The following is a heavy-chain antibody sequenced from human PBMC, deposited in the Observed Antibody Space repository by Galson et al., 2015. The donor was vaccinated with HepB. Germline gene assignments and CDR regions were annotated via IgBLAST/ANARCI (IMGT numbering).Heavy chain of an antibody. CDR3: ARLFLCSSGSCYYYPLDV. CDR2: INPNSGGT. D-gene: IGHD2-15*01. J-gene: IGHJ6*02. Sequence: SVKVSCKASGYTFIDYYIHWVRQAPGQGLEWMGWINPNSGGTDFAQRFQGRVTLTRDTSISTAYMELSRLRSDDTAVYYCARLFLCSSGSCYYYPLDVWGQGTTVTVSS. CDR1: GYTFIDYY. V-gene: IGHV1-2*02.